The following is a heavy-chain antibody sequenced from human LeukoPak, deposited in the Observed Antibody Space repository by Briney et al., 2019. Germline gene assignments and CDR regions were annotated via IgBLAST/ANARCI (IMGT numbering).Heavy chain of an antibody. CDR2: VNPYSGAT. D-gene: IGHD1-26*01. CDR3: ARIRGGNNYHFDS. V-gene: IGHV1-2*02. Sequence: ASVKVSCKASGYTFTDYYIHWVRPAPGQGLEGMGWVNPYSGATNFAQKFQGRVTMTRDTSITTAYMDLSRLTSDDTAVYYCARIRGGNNYHFDSWGQGTLVTVSS. J-gene: IGHJ4*02. CDR1: GYTFTDYY.